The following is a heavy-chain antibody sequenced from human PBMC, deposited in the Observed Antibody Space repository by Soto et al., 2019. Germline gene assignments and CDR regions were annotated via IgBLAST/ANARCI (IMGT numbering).Heavy chain of an antibody. CDR1: GGSISSGGYY. CDR2: IYHSGST. J-gene: IGHJ4*02. D-gene: IGHD6-19*01. Sequence: TSETLSLTCTVSGGSISSGGYYWSWIRQHPGKGLEWIGYIYHSGSTYYNPSLKSRVTISVDTSKNQFSLKLSSVTAADTAVYYCARDSSGWNYYFDYWGQGTLVTVSS. V-gene: IGHV4-31*03. CDR3: ARDSSGWNYYFDY.